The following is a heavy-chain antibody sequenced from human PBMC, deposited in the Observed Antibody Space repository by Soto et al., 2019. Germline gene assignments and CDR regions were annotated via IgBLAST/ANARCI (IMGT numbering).Heavy chain of an antibody. CDR1: GLTFSRAG. J-gene: IGHJ4*02. V-gene: IGHV3-30*18. CDR2: ISDDGETK. D-gene: IGHD3-10*01. CDR3: AKDKGRRYFDY. Sequence: QVLLVESGGGVVQPGTSLRLSCTASGLTFSRAGMHWVRQAPGKGLEWVALISDDGETKFYSDSVKGRFTISRDNSKDTHWLQMNSLRIEDTAVYYCAKDKGRRYFDYWGQGTLVTVSS.